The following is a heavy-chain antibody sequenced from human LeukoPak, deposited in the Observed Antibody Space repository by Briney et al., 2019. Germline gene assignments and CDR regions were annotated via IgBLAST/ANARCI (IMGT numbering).Heavy chain of an antibody. CDR2: IYYSGST. V-gene: IGHV4-59*12. Sequence: SETLSLTCTVSGGSISSYYWSWIRQPPGKGLEWIGYIYYSGSTNYNPSLKRRVTISVDTSKTQFSLKLSSVTAADTAVYYCARDQLSSGWLLGGSVVVPPLDVWGKGTTVTVSS. J-gene: IGHJ6*04. CDR1: GGSISSYY. CDR3: ARDQLSSGWLLGGSVVVPPLDV. D-gene: IGHD2-2*01.